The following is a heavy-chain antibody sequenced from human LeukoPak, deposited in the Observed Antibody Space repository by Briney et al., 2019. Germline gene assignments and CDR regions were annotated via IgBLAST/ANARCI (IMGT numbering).Heavy chain of an antibody. J-gene: IGHJ4*02. CDR1: GGSISNYY. D-gene: IGHD6-13*01. V-gene: IGHV4-59*01. Sequence: SETLSLTCTVSGGSISNYYWSWIRQPPGKGLEYIGYIYYTGSTYYNPSLKSRVTISVDTSKNQFSLRLSSVTAADTAVYYCAGDATAGNFDYWGQGTLVTVSS. CDR3: AGDATAGNFDY. CDR2: IYYTGST.